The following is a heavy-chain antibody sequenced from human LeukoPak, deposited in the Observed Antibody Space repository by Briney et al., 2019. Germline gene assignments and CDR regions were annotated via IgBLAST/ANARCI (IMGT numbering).Heavy chain of an antibody. D-gene: IGHD4-17*01. V-gene: IGHV1-69*04. J-gene: IGHJ5*02. CDR3: ARDTTTDDYGDLNWFDP. CDR1: GGTFSSYA. Sequence: GSSVKVSCKASGGTFSSYAISWVRQAPGQGLEWMGRIIPILGIANYAQKFQGRVTITADKSTSTAYMELSSPRSEDTAVYYCARDTTTDDYGDLNWFDPWGQGTLVTASS. CDR2: IIPILGIA.